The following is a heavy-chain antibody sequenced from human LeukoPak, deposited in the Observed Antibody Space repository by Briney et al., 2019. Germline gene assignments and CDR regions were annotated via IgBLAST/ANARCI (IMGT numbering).Heavy chain of an antibody. V-gene: IGHV3-21*01. CDR2: ISSSSSYI. Sequence: GGSLRPSCAASGFTFSSYSMNWVRQAPGKGLEWVSSISSSSSYIYYADSVKGRFTISRDNAKNSLYLQMNSLRAEDTAVYYCARDLRGYSYPSLFDYWGQGTLVTVSS. CDR3: ARDLRGYSYPSLFDY. J-gene: IGHJ4*02. CDR1: GFTFSSYS. D-gene: IGHD5-18*01.